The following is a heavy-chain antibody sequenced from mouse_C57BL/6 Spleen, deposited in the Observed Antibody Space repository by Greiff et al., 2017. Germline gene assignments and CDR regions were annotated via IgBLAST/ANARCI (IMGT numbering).Heavy chain of an antibody. Sequence: EVKLMESGGGLVKPGGSLKLSCAASGFTFSDYGMHWVRQAPEKGLEWVAYISTGSSTTYYADTLQGRFTISTDNAKNTLSLQMTSLRSEDTAMYYCAMRGYYGTKAMDYWGQGTSVTVSS. D-gene: IGHD1-1*01. CDR2: ISTGSSTT. V-gene: IGHV5-17*01. CDR3: AMRGYYGTKAMDY. J-gene: IGHJ4*01. CDR1: GFTFSDYG.